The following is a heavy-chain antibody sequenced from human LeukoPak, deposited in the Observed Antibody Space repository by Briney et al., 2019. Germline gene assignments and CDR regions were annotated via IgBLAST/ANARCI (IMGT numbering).Heavy chain of an antibody. CDR1: GGSISSGSYY. CDR3: ARVYDWYFDL. J-gene: IGHJ2*01. CDR2: IYTSGST. Sequence: SETLSLTCTVSGGSISSGSYYWSWIRQPPGKGLEWIGRIYTSGSTNYNPSLKSRVTISVDTSKNQFSLKLSSVTAADTAVYYCARVYDWYFDLWGRGTLVTVSS. V-gene: IGHV4-61*02. D-gene: IGHD5/OR15-5a*01.